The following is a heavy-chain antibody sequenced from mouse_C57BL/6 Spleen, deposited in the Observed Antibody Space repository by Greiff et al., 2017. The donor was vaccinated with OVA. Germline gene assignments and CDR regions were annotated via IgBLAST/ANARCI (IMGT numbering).Heavy chain of an antibody. CDR2: IHPNSGST. D-gene: IGHD1-1*01. Sequence: QVQLQQPGAELVKPGASVKLSCKASGYTFTSYWMHWVKQRPGQGLEWIGMIHPNSGSTNYNEKFKSKATLTVDKSSSTAYMQLSSLTSEDSAVYYCARYYGSSSYYFDYGGQGTTLTVSS. CDR1: GYTFTSYW. CDR3: ARYYGSSSYYFDY. V-gene: IGHV1-64*01. J-gene: IGHJ2*01.